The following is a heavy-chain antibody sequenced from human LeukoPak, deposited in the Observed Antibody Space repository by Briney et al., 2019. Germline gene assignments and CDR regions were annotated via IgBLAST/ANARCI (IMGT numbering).Heavy chain of an antibody. D-gene: IGHD2-15*01. V-gene: IGHV3-30*18. CDR2: ISYDGSNK. J-gene: IGHJ5*02. CDR1: GFTFSSYG. Sequence: GGSLRLSCAASGFTFSSYGMHWVRQAPGKGLEWVAVISYDGSNKYYADSVKGRFTISRDNPKNTLYLQMNSLRAEDTAVYYCAKDGPSKYCSGGSCYSGGFDPWGQGTLVTVSS. CDR3: AKDGPSKYCSGGSCYSGGFDP.